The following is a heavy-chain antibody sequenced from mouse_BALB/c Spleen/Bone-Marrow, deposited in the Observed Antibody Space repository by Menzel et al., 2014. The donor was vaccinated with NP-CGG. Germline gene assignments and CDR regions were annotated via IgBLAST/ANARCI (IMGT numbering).Heavy chain of an antibody. CDR3: ARYYRYDYAMDY. Sequence: EVKLVESGGGLVQPGGSRKLSCAASGFTFSSFGMHWVRQAPEKGLEWVAYISSGSSTIYYADTVKGRFTISRDDPKNTLVLQMNSLRSEDKAMYYCARYYRYDYAMDYWGQGTSGTGSS. CDR2: ISSGSSTI. J-gene: IGHJ4*01. V-gene: IGHV5-17*02. CDR1: GFTFSSFG. D-gene: IGHD2-14*01.